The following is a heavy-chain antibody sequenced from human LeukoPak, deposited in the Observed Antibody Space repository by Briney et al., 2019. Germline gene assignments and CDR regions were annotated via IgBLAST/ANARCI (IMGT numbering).Heavy chain of an antibody. V-gene: IGHV3-53*01. CDR3: ARGFAVTTRSFDY. CDR1: GSTVSSNY. CDR2: IYSGGST. D-gene: IGHD4-17*01. Sequence: GGSLRLSCAASGSTVSSNYMSWVRQAPGKGLEWVSVIYSGGSTYYADSVKGRFTISRDNSKNTLYLQMNSLRAEDTAVYYCARGFAVTTRSFDYWGQGTLVTVSS. J-gene: IGHJ4*02.